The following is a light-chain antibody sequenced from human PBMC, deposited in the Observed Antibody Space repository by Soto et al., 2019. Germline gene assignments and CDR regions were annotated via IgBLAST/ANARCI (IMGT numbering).Light chain of an antibody. CDR3: QQYNNWPLT. CDR1: QSVSNN. CDR2: GAS. Sequence: EIVLTQSPGTLSLSPGERATLSCRASQSVSNNYLAWYQQKPGQAPRLLIFGASTRATGVPARFSGSESRTDFTLTISSLQSEDFAVYYCQQYNNWPLTFGGGTKVDIK. V-gene: IGKV3-15*01. J-gene: IGKJ4*01.